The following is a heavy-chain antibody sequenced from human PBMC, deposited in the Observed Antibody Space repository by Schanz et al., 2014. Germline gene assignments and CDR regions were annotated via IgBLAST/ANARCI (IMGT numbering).Heavy chain of an antibody. CDR1: GYTFSNDD. CDR2: ISAYNGNT. D-gene: IGHD2-2*02. CDR3: AGTYCSSTSCYTGYYYMDV. V-gene: IGHV1-18*01. Sequence: QVQLVQSGGEMKKPGASVKVSCKTSGYTFSNDDINWVRQAPGQGLEWMGWISAYNGNTNYAQKLQGRVTMTTDTSTSTAYMELTSLRSEDTAVYYCAGTYCSSTSCYTGYYYMDVWGKGTTVTVSS. J-gene: IGHJ6*03.